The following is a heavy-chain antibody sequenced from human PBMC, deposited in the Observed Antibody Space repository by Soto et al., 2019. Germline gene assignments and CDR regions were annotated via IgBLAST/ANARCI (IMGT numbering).Heavy chain of an antibody. V-gene: IGHV3-23*01. D-gene: IGHD3-16*01. CDR2: ISGSGGST. CDR1: GFTFSSYA. CDR3: AKARGSSTPAPGSY. J-gene: IGHJ4*02. Sequence: GGSLRLSCAASGFTFSSYAMSWVRQAPGKGLEWVSAISGSGGSTYYADSVKGRFTISRDNSKNTLYLQMNSLGAEDTAIYYCAKARGSSTPAPGSYWGQGSLVTVSS.